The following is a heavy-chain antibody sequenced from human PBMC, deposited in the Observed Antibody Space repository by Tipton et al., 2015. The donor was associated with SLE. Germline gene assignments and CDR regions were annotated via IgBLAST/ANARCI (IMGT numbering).Heavy chain of an antibody. CDR2: IYNSGST. D-gene: IGHD2-21*02. V-gene: IGHV4-39*07. CDR1: GVSISSHSHY. Sequence: TLSLTCSVSGVSISSHSHYWGWIRQPPGKGLEWIGIIYNSGSTYSSPSLKSRVTISVDTSKNQFSLKPTSVTAADTAVYYCARGMVTWRGAILGVDVWGQGTTVNVSS. CDR3: ARGMVTWRGAILGVDV. J-gene: IGHJ6*02.